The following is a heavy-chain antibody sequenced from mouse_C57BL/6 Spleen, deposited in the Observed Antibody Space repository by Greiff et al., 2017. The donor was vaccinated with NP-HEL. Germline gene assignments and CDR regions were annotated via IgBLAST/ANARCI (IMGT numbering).Heavy chain of an antibody. V-gene: IGHV3-6*01. J-gene: IGHJ2*01. CDR1: GYSITSGYY. CDR3: ARVDDYDVKYFDY. D-gene: IGHD2-4*01. CDR2: ISYDGSN. Sequence: VQLQQSGPGLVKPSQSLSLTCSVTGYSITSGYYWNWIRQFPGNKLEWMGYISYDGSNNYNPSLKNRISITRDTSKNQFFLKLNSVTTEDTATYYCARVDDYDVKYFDYWGQGTTLTVSS.